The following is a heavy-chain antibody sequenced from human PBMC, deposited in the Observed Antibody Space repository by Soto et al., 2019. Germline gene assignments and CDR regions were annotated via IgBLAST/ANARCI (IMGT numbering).Heavy chain of an antibody. CDR2: IWNDGNGY. CDR1: GFTFNNYG. D-gene: IGHD6-13*01. V-gene: IGHV3-33*01. CDR3: ARRQISPPTRGAASARGGMDV. J-gene: IGHJ6*02. Sequence: PGGSLRLSCAASGFTFNNYGMHWVRQAPGKGLEWVAVIWNDGNGYYYANSVKGQFTISRDNSKNTLYLQMSSLRVEDTAVYYCARRQISPPTRGAASARGGMDVWGQGTTVTVSS.